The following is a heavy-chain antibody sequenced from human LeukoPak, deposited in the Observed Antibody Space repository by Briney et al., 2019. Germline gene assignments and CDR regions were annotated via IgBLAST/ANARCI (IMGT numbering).Heavy chain of an antibody. Sequence: GGSLRLSCAASGFTFDDYGMSWVRQAPGKGLEWVSGINWNGGSTGYADSVKGRFTISRDNAKNSLYLQMNSLRAEDTALYYCARLRTPMGPSKKYYYDSSGYCDYWGQGTLVTVSS. CDR2: INWNGGST. J-gene: IGHJ4*02. V-gene: IGHV3-20*04. CDR1: GFTFDDYG. D-gene: IGHD3-22*01. CDR3: ARLRTPMGPSKKYYYDSSGYCDY.